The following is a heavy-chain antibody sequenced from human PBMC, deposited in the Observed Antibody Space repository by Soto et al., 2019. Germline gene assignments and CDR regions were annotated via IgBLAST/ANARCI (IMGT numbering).Heavy chain of an antibody. J-gene: IGHJ4*02. Sequence: SETLSLTCTVSGGSISSSSYYWGWIRQPPGKGLEWIGSIYYSGSTYYNPSLKSRVTISVDTPKNQFSLKLSSVTAADTAVYYCAGTPGYDYVWGSSPRYYFDYWGQGTLVTVS. D-gene: IGHD3-16*01. CDR3: AGTPGYDYVWGSSPRYYFDY. CDR1: GGSISSSSYY. CDR2: IYYSGST. V-gene: IGHV4-39*01.